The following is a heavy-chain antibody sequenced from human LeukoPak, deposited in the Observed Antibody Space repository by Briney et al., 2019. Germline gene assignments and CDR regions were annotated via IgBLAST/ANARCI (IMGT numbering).Heavy chain of an antibody. CDR3: ARGAPSGSYYY. D-gene: IGHD1-26*01. V-gene: IGHV3-74*01. CDR1: GFTFDDYA. CDR2: INSDGSST. J-gene: IGHJ4*02. Sequence: GGSLRLSCAASGFTFDDYAMHWVRQAPGKGLVWVSRINSDGSSTTYADSVKGRSTISRDNAKNTLYLQMNSLRAEDTAVYYCARGAPSGSYYYWGQGTLVTVSS.